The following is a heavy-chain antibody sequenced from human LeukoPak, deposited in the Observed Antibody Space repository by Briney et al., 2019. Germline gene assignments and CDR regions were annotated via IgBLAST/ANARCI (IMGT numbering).Heavy chain of an antibody. J-gene: IGHJ4*02. Sequence: GGSLRLSCAASGFTFSSAWMSWVRQTPGKGLEWVANIKQDGSEKYYVGSVKGRFTISRDNAKSSLFLQMNSLRAEDTAVYYCARGPTPSYYYGSGSYYSFDFWGQGTLVTVSS. V-gene: IGHV3-7*01. CDR1: GFTFSSAW. CDR3: ARGPTPSYYYGSGSYYSFDF. CDR2: IKQDGSEK. D-gene: IGHD3-10*01.